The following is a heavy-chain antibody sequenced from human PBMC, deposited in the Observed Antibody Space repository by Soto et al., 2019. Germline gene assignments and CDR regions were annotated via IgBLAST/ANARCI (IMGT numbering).Heavy chain of an antibody. V-gene: IGHV1-69*01. Sequence: QVQLVQSGAEVKKPGSSVKISCKASGGTLSSYAISWVRQAPGQGLEWMGGSIPIFGTANYAQKFQGRVTITADESTSTAYMELSSLRSEDTAMYYCAGGVAMVRGLNYYYYGMDVWGQGTTVTVSS. CDR3: AGGVAMVRGLNYYYYGMDV. CDR2: SIPIFGTA. CDR1: GGTLSSYA. J-gene: IGHJ6*02. D-gene: IGHD3-10*01.